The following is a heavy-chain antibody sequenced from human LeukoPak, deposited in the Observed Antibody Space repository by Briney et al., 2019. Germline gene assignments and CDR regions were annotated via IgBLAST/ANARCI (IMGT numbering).Heavy chain of an antibody. D-gene: IGHD3-3*01. J-gene: IGHJ6*03. CDR3: ARRGSTIFGVVMNTYYYYYMDV. CDR2: ISSSSSTI. Sequence: GGSLRLSCAASGFTFSSYSVNWVRQAPGKGLEWVSYISSSSSTIYYADSVKGRFTISRDNAKNSLYLQMNSLRAEDTAVYYCARRGSTIFGVVMNTYYYYYMDVWGKGTTVTVSS. V-gene: IGHV3-48*01. CDR1: GFTFSSYS.